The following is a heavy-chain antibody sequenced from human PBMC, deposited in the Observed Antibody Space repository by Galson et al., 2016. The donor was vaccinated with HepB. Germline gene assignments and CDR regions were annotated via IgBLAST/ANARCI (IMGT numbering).Heavy chain of an antibody. D-gene: IGHD2/OR15-2a*01. V-gene: IGHV3-23*01. CDR2: TSGSGVNT. J-gene: IGHJ3*02. CDR3: ARDDNRKAFDI. CDR1: GFTLSNYA. Sequence: SLRLSCAASGFTLSNYAMTWVRQPPVKGQEWVAATSGSGVNTFYADSVKGRLSISRDNSKNTVYPQMHSLRAEDTAVYYCARDDNRKAFDIWGQGTMVTVSS.